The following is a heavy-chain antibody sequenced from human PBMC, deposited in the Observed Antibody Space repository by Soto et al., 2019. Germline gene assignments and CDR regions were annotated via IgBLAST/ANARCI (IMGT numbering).Heavy chain of an antibody. D-gene: IGHD6-19*01. CDR2: IRGKTNSYAT. Sequence: EVQLVESGGGLVQPGGSLKVSCAASGFTFSDSAMHWVRRASGKGLEWVGRIRGKTNSYATTYAASLKGRFTISRDDSKSTTYLQMNSLKAEDTAVYYCTSAAVASYWGQGTLVTVSS. CDR3: TSAAVASY. CDR1: GFTFSDSA. V-gene: IGHV3-73*02. J-gene: IGHJ4*02.